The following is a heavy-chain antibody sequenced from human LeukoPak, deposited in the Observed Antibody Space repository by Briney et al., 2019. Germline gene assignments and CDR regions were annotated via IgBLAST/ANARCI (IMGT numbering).Heavy chain of an antibody. J-gene: IGHJ4*02. V-gene: IGHV3-21*01. CDR1: GFTFSSYS. CDR3: ARDIRETPAAEGRY. D-gene: IGHD6-13*01. CDR2: ISSSSSYI. Sequence: PGGSLRLSCAASGFTFSSYSMNWVRQAPGKGLEWVSSISSSSSYIYYADSVKGRFTISRDNAKNSLYLQMNSLRAEDTAVYYCARDIRETPAAEGRYWGQGTLVTVSS.